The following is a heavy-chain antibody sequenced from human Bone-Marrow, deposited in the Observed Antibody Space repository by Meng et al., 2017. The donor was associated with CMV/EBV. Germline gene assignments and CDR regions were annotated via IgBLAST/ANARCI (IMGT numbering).Heavy chain of an antibody. CDR2: IYWDDDK. Sequence: QITLKESGPTLVKPTQTLTLTCPFSGFSLSTRGVGVGWIRQPPRKAPEWLALIYWDDDKRYNPSLKSRLIITKDTSKNQVVFTMTNMDPVDTATYFCVHTNHYYGLNYFHTWGQGTLGNVSS. D-gene: IGHD3-10*01. CDR1: GFSLSTRGVG. J-gene: IGHJ5*02. CDR3: VHTNHYYGLNYFHT. V-gene: IGHV2-5*02.